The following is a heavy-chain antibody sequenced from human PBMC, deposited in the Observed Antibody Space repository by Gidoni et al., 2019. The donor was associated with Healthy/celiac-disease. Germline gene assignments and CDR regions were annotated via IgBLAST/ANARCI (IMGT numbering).Heavy chain of an antibody. Sequence: EVQLVESGGGLVQPGGSLRLSCAASGFTFSSYWMSWVRQAPGKGLEWVDNIKQDGSEKYYVDSVKGRFTISRDNAKNSLYLQMNSLRAEDTAVYYCARVFLGVVSPLFDYWGQGTLVTVAS. CDR2: IKQDGSEK. D-gene: IGHD3-3*01. J-gene: IGHJ4*02. CDR3: ARVFLGVVSPLFDY. CDR1: GFTFSSYW. V-gene: IGHV3-7*03.